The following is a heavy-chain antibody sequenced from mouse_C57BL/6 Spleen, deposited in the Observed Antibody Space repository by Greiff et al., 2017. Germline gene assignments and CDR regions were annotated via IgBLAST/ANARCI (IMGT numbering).Heavy chain of an antibody. CDR3: ARKDSCRFDD. CDR1: GYTFTSYG. D-gene: IGHD2-12*01. V-gene: IGHV1-81*01. J-gene: IGHJ2*01. Sequence: QVQLKQSGAELARPGASVKLSCKASGYTFTSYGISWVKQRTGQGLEWIGEIYPRSGNTYYNEKFKGKATLTADKSSSTPYMELRSLTSEDSAVYVCARKDSCRFDDWGKGTTLTVSS. CDR2: IYPRSGNT.